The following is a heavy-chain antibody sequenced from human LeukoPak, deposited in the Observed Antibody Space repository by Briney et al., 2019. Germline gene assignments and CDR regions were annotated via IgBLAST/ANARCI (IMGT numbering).Heavy chain of an antibody. CDR3: ARGSRYHDWLSPLDS. CDR2: LNPQTGDT. J-gene: IGHJ4*02. Sequence: RASVKVSCKASGYAFSAYYMHWVRQAPGQGLEWMGWLNPQTGDTHFAQTLQGTVTFTRDTSISTAYMAMSRLRSDDTAVFYCARGSRYHDWLSPLDSWGQGTLVTVSS. CDR1: GYAFSAYY. V-gene: IGHV1-2*02. D-gene: IGHD3-9*01.